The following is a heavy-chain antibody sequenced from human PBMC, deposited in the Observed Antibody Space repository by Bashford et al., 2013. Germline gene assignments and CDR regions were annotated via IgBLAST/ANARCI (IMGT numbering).Heavy chain of an antibody. CDR3: ARQFSSSRDGFDI. J-gene: IGHJ3*02. CDR1: GNSFTSHW. V-gene: IGHV5-51*01. CDR2: IWPGDSDT. Sequence: GESLKISCKGSGNSFTSHWIGWVRHMPGKGLECMGIIWPGDSDTRYSPSFQGQVSISADKSISTAYLQLTSLKASDTALYYCARQFSSSRDGFDIWGQGTMVTVSS. D-gene: IGHD3-3*01.